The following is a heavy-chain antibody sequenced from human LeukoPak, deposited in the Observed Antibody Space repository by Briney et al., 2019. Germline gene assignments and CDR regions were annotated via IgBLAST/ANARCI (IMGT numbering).Heavy chain of an antibody. CDR3: ARISSWWRDAFDI. J-gene: IGHJ3*02. Sequence: SATLSLTCAVSGSSISSGFYWGWIRQPPGKGLEWIGSIYHSGNTYYKSSLKSRVTISVDTSKNQFSLRLSSVTAADTAVYYCARISSWWRDAFDIWGQGTMVTVSS. D-gene: IGHD6-13*01. CDR2: IYHSGNT. CDR1: GSSISSGFY. V-gene: IGHV4-38-2*01.